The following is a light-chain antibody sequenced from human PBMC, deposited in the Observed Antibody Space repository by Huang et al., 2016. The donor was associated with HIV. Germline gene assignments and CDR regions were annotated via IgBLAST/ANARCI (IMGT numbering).Light chain of an antibody. V-gene: IGKV2-30*01. CDR3: MQGTRWPWT. Sequence: DVVMTQSPLSLPVTLGQPASISCRSSQTRVYRNGSTYLNWFQQRPGQSPRRLIYKVSNLYSGVPDRFSGSGSGTDFTLRISMVEAEDVGIYYCMQGTRWPWTFGQGTKVEIK. CDR2: KVS. CDR1: QTRVYRNGSTY. J-gene: IGKJ1*01.